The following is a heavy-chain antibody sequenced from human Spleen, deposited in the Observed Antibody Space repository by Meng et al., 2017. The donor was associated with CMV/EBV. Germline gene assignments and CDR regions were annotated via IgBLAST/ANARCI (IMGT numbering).Heavy chain of an antibody. CDR3: VGWSSKSSKYYFDY. Sequence: ASVKVSCKASGYTFSDYFMHWVRQAPGQGLEWMGIINPSGGSTNYAQKFQGRVTMTRDTSTSTVYMDLSSLRSEDTAVYYCVGWSSKSSKYYFDYWGRGTLVTVSS. V-gene: IGHV1-46*01. CDR1: GYTFSDYF. CDR2: INPSGGST. J-gene: IGHJ4*01. D-gene: IGHD2/OR15-2a*01.